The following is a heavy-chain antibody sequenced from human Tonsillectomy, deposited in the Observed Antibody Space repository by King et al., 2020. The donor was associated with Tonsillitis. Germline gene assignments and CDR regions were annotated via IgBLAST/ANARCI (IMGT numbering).Heavy chain of an antibody. J-gene: IGHJ3*02. D-gene: IGHD6-19*01. CDR3: ARARIAVAGTDAFDI. Sequence: VQLVESGAEVKKPGASVKVSCKASGYTFTGYYMHWVRQAPGHGLEWMGWINPNSGGTNYAQKFQGRGNMTRDTSISTVYMELSRLRSDDTAVYYCARARIAVAGTDAFDIWGQGTMVTVSS. CDR2: INPNSGGT. V-gene: IGHV1-2*02. CDR1: GYTFTGYY.